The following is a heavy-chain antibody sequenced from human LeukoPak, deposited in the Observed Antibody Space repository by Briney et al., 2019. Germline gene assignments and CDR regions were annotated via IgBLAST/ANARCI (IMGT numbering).Heavy chain of an antibody. J-gene: IGHJ4*02. D-gene: IGHD3-22*01. CDR2: ISYDGSNK. V-gene: IGHV3-30-3*01. Sequence: PGGSLRLSCAASGXTFSYYAMHWVRQAPGKGLEWVAVISYDGSNKYYADSVKGRFTISRDNSKNTLFLQMNSLRAEDTAVYYCARVLNYYDSVGYYFPYWGQGTLVTVSS. CDR1: GXTFSYYA. CDR3: ARVLNYYDSVGYYFPY.